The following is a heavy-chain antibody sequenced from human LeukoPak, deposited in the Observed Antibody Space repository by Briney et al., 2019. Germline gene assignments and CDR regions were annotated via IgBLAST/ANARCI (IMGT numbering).Heavy chain of an antibody. CDR1: GGTFSSYA. V-gene: IGHV1-69*05. J-gene: IGHJ4*02. D-gene: IGHD3-3*01. CDR2: IIPIFGTA. Sequence: SVKVSCKASGGTFSSYAISWVRQAPGQGLGWMGGIIPIFGTANYAQKFQGRVTITTDESTSTAYMELSSLKSEDTAVYYCARAPYYDFWSGYYWFDYWGQGTLVTVSS. CDR3: ARAPYYDFWSGYYWFDY.